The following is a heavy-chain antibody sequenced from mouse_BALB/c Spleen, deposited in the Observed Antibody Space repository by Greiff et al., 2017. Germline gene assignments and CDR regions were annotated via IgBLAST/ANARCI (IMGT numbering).Heavy chain of an antibody. D-gene: IGHD2-1*01. CDR1: GYTFTDYA. Sequence: QVQLQQSGAELVRPGVSVKISCKGSGYTFTDYAMHWVKQSHAKSLEWIGVISTYYGDASYNQKFKGKATMTVDKSSSTAYMELARLTSEDTAVYFCARNHYGNYWGQGTTLTVSS. CDR3: ARNHYGNY. J-gene: IGHJ2*01. CDR2: ISTYYGDA. V-gene: IGHV1S137*01.